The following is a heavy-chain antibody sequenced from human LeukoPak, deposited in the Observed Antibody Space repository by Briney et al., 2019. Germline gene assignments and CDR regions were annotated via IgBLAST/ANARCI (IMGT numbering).Heavy chain of an antibody. CDR2: INPNSGGT. CDR1: GYTFTGDY. J-gene: IGHJ4*02. Sequence: ASVKVSCKASGYTFTGDYMHWVRQAPGQGLEWMGWINPNSGGTNYAQKFQGRVTMTRNTSISTAYMELSRLRSDDTAVYYCARAYYGSGSYVVGYWGQGTLVTVSS. D-gene: IGHD3-10*01. V-gene: IGHV1-2*02. CDR3: ARAYYGSGSYVVGY.